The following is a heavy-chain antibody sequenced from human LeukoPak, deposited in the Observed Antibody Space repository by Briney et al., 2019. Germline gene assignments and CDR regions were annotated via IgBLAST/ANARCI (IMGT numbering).Heavy chain of an antibody. CDR1: GFTFSTFA. Sequence: GGSLRLSCAASGFTFSTFAMSWVRQAPGKGLEWVSAISVSGGNTYYADSVKGRFSISRGDSKNTLYLQMNSLRVEDTALYYCAKGRYQLNDWGQGTLVSVPS. CDR3: AKGRYQLND. D-gene: IGHD2-2*01. V-gene: IGHV3-23*01. J-gene: IGHJ4*02. CDR2: ISVSGGNT.